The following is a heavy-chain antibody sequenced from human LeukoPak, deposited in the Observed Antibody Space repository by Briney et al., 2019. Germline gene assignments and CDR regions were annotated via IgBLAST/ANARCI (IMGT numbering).Heavy chain of an antibody. CDR3: AGSAHCSGGSCYSPFDY. CDR2: INSDGSST. Sequence: PGGSLRLSCAASGFTFSSYWMHWVRQAPGKVLVWVSRINSDGSSTSYADSVKGRFTISRDNAKNTLYLQMNSLRAEDTAVYYCAGSAHCSGGSCYSPFDYWGQGTLVTVSS. V-gene: IGHV3-74*01. J-gene: IGHJ4*02. CDR1: GFTFSSYW. D-gene: IGHD2-15*01.